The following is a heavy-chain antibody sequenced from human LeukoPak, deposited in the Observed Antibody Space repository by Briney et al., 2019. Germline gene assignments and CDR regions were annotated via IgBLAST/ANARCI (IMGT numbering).Heavy chain of an antibody. Sequence: GGSLRLSCAASGFTFSSYAMHWVRQAPGKGLEWVAVISYDGSNKYYADSVKGRFTISRDNSKNTLYLQMNSLRAEDTAVYYCARDCSSTSCFGDHWGQGTLVTVSS. V-gene: IGHV3-30*04. J-gene: IGHJ4*02. CDR3: ARDCSSTSCFGDH. D-gene: IGHD2-2*01. CDR1: GFTFSSYA. CDR2: ISYDGSNK.